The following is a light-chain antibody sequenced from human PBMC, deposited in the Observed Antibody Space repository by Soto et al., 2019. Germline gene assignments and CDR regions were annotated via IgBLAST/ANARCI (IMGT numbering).Light chain of an antibody. V-gene: IGKV3-20*01. Sequence: ELVLTQSPGTLSLSPGERATLSCRASQTVNNNYLAWYQQIPGQAPRLLISGASGRATGTPDRFSGSASGTDLTLTISRLEPEDFAVYYCQQYGSPPLTFGGGTKVDIK. CDR3: QQYGSPPLT. J-gene: IGKJ4*01. CDR1: QTVNNNY. CDR2: GAS.